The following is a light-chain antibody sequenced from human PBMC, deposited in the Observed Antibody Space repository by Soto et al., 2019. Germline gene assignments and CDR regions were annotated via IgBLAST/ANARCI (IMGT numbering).Light chain of an antibody. CDR1: QTIFVS. Sequence: IQMTQSPSTLSASVGDTVTITCRASQTIFVSLAWYQQKPGKAPNLLIYDASTLQGGVPSRFSGSGSGTEFTLTVTSLQPEDFATYFCQQYDKYSTFGHGTKVDIK. CDR2: DAS. V-gene: IGKV1-5*01. J-gene: IGKJ1*01. CDR3: QQYDKYST.